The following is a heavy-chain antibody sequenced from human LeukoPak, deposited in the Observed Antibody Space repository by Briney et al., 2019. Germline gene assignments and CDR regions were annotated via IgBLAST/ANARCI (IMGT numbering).Heavy chain of an antibody. V-gene: IGHV4-61*02. CDR3: ARDKRGGSPYYFDS. J-gene: IGHJ4*02. CDR1: GGSISSGSYY. D-gene: IGHD2-15*01. CDR2: IYTGGST. Sequence: SQTLSLTCTVSGGSISSGSYYWSWIRQAAGKGVGWIGRIYTGGSTNYNPSLKSRVTISVDTSKNQFSLKLSSVTAADTAVYYCARDKRGGSPYYFDSWGQGTLVTVSS.